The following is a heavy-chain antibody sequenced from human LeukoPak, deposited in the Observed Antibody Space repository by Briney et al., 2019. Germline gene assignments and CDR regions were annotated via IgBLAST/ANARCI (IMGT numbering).Heavy chain of an antibody. CDR2: ISGSGGST. CDR1: GFTFSSYA. CDR3: AKRESGYCSSTSCYDSFDP. D-gene: IGHD2-2*01. V-gene: IGHV3-23*01. J-gene: IGHJ5*02. Sequence: GGSLRLSCAASGFTFSSYAMSWVRQAPGKGLEWVSAISGSGGSTYYADSVKGRFTISRDNSKNTLYLQMNSLRAEDTAVYYCAKRESGYCSSTSCYDSFDPWGQGTLVTVSS.